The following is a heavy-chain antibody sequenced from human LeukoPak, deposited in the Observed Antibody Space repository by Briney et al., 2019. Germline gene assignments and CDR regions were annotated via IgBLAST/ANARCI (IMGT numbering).Heavy chain of an antibody. J-gene: IGHJ4*02. V-gene: IGHV3-23*01. CDR3: AKDRSIGTYYTFDS. CDR2: VSGSGAIA. D-gene: IGHD1-26*01. CDR1: GFTFSNYA. Sequence: GGSLRLSCAASGFTFSNYAMTWVRQAPGKGLEWVSAVSGSGAIAYYTDSVKGRFTISRDNSKNTLYLQMSSLTAKDTAVYYCAKDRSIGTYYTFDSWGQGTLVTVSS.